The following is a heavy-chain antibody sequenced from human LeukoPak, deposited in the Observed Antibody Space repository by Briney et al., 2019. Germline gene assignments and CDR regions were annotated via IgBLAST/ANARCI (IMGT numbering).Heavy chain of an antibody. Sequence: GGSLRHSCAASGFTFSSYSMNWVRQAPGKGLEWVSSISNSSSYIYYADSVKGRFTISRDNAKNSLYLQMNSLRAEDTGVYYCARRIAVADNYFDYWGQGTLVTVSS. CDR1: GFTFSSYS. J-gene: IGHJ4*02. V-gene: IGHV3-21*01. D-gene: IGHD6-19*01. CDR3: ARRIAVADNYFDY. CDR2: ISNSSSYI.